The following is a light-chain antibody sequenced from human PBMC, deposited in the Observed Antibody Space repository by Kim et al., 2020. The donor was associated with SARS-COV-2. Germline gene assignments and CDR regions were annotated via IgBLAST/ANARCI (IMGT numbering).Light chain of an antibody. CDR3: QQYDNKSHT. J-gene: IGKJ4*01. Sequence: DIQMTQSPSSLSASVGDRVTIACRASQAISKFLAWYQQKPGKAPKLLIYDASNLETGVPSRFSGSRSETDFTFTISSLQPEDVATYYCQQYDNKSHTFGGGTRVEI. CDR1: QAISKF. V-gene: IGKV1-33*01. CDR2: DAS.